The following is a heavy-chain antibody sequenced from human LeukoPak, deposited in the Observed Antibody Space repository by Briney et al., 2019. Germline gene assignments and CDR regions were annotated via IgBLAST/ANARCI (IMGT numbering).Heavy chain of an antibody. CDR1: GYTFTSYD. Sequence: ASVKLSCKASGYTFTSYDINWVRQATGQGLEWMGWMTPNSGNTGYAQKFQGRVTMTRNTSISTAYMELSSLTSEDTAVYYCARDFQVVYYYGMDVWGQGTTVIVSS. CDR2: MTPNSGNT. J-gene: IGHJ6*02. V-gene: IGHV1-8*01. D-gene: IGHD2-21*01. CDR3: ARDFQVVYYYGMDV.